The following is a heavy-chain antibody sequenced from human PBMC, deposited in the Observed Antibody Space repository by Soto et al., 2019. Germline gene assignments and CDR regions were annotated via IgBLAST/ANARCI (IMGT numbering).Heavy chain of an antibody. CDR1: GFILSSYF. V-gene: IGHV3-23*01. CDR3: AKDLEKWLVQLGGLDA. CDR2: ISNSGGRT. J-gene: IGHJ5*02. Sequence: EVQLLESGGGMVQPGGSLRLSCVASGFILSSYFMTWVRQAPGKGLEWVSAISNSGGRTYYADSVKGRFTISRDNSHNTLYLQMNNLRAEDTARYYCAKDLEKWLVQLGGLDAWCQGAQVTVSS. D-gene: IGHD1-1*01.